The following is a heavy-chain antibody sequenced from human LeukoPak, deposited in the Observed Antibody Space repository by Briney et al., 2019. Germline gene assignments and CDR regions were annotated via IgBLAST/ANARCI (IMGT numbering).Heavy chain of an antibody. V-gene: IGHV4-59*08. D-gene: IGHD1-26*01. CDR3: ARLGWELLPGAFDI. Sequence: SETLSLTCTVSGGSISSYYWSWIRQPPGKGLEWIGYIYYSGSTNYNPSLKSRVTISVDTSKNQFSLKLSSVTAADTAAYYCARLGWELLPGAFDIWGQGTMVTVSS. J-gene: IGHJ3*02. CDR2: IYYSGST. CDR1: GGSISSYY.